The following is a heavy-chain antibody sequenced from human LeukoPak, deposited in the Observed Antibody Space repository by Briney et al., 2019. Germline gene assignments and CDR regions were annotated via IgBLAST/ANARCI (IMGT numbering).Heavy chain of an antibody. CDR3: ARAKPKNMVRGLIMRRESRYYFDY. V-gene: IGHV3-48*01. Sequence: PGESLRLSCAASGFTFSSYSMNWVRQAPGNGLEWVSYISSSSSTIYYADSVKGRFTISRDNAKNSLYLQMNSLRAEDTAVYYCARAKPKNMVRGLIMRRESRYYFDYWGQGTLVTVSS. D-gene: IGHD3-10*01. CDR2: ISSSSSTI. J-gene: IGHJ4*02. CDR1: GFTFSSYS.